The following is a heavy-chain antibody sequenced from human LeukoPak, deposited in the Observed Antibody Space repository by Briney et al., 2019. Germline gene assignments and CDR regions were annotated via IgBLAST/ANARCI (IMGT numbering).Heavy chain of an antibody. J-gene: IGHJ6*03. CDR1: GFSFLTYV. CDR3: VKNFWGDRYQFYYMDV. V-gene: IGHV3-23*01. CDR2: ISGSGGDT. D-gene: IGHD3-3*01. Sequence: PGGSLRLSCAASGFSFLTYVMSWVRQAPGRGLEWVSAISGSGGDTYYADSVKGRFTISRDNPKNTLYLQMHSLRAEDTALYYCVKNFWGDRYQFYYMDVWGKGTTVTVSS.